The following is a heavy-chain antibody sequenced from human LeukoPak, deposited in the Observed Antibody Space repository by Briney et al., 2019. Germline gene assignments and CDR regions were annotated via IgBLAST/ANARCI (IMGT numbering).Heavy chain of an antibody. CDR1: GLTFSNFP. V-gene: IGHV3-30*09. CDR2: ISYDGNTK. CDR3: AREAIGTTKSDDAFDI. J-gene: IGHJ3*02. D-gene: IGHD1-1*01. Sequence: GGSLRLSCAATGLTFSNFPMHWVRQAPGKGLEGVAVISYDGNTKYYADSVKGRFAITRDNSKNTLFLQMNNLRGEDTAVYYCAREAIGTTKSDDAFDIWGQGTMVTVSS.